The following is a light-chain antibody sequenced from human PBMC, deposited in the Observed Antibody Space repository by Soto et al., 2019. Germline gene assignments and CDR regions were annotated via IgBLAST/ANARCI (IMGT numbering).Light chain of an antibody. CDR1: QTVNTG. CDR2: EAS. V-gene: IGKV3-11*01. Sequence: EIVLTQSPATLSLSPGERATLSCRASQTVNTGLAWYQQKPGQAPRLLIYEASIRATGIQVRFGGSVSGTDFSLTICSLEPEDLGVYYCQQRCGWPLTFGGVTRLEIK. J-gene: IGKJ4*01. CDR3: QQRCGWPLT.